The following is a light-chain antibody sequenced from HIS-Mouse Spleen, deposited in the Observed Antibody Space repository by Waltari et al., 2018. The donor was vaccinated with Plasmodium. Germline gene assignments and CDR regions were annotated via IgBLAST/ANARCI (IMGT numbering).Light chain of an antibody. V-gene: IGLV3-10*01. CDR2: EDS. CDR1: ALPKKY. J-gene: IGLJ3*02. CDR3: YSTDSSGNHRV. Sequence: SYELTQPPSASVSPGQTPRITCSGDALPKKYAYWYQQKSGQAPVLVIYEDSKRPSGIPEGFSGSSSGTMATLTISGAQVEDEADYYCYSTDSSGNHRVFGGGTKLTVL.